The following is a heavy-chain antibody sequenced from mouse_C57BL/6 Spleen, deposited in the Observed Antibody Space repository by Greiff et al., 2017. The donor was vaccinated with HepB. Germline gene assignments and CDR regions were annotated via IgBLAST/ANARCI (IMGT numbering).Heavy chain of an antibody. Sequence: VQLKQSGAELVRPGTSVKVSCKASGYAFTNYLIEWVKQRPGQGLEWIGVINPGSGGTNYNEKFKGKATLTADKSSSTAYMQLSILTSEDSAVYFCARDYGSSYPYWYFDVWGTGTTVTVSS. J-gene: IGHJ1*03. CDR3: ARDYGSSYPYWYFDV. D-gene: IGHD1-1*01. V-gene: IGHV1-54*01. CDR2: INPGSGGT. CDR1: GYAFTNYL.